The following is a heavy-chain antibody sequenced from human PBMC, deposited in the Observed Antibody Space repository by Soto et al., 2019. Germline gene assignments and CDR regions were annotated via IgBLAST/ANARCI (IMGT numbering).Heavy chain of an antibody. CDR3: AADRTYCGGDCYVD. V-gene: IGHV1-3*01. D-gene: IGHD2-21*02. CDR2: INAGDDIT. Sequence: ASVKVSCKASGYTFMSYPLHWVRQAPGQRLEWMGWINAGDDITQFSQKFQGRLTFTRDTSASTGYMELRSLRSEDTAVYYCAADRTYCGGDCYVDWGQGTLVTVSS. CDR1: GYTFMSYP. J-gene: IGHJ4*02.